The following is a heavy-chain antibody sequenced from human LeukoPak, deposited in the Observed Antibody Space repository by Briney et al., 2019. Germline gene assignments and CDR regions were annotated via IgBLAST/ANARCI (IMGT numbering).Heavy chain of an antibody. CDR1: GGSITSGGYF. CDR3: AKYYCGTSSCPGVDY. CDR2: ISYSGST. D-gene: IGHD2-2*01. J-gene: IGHJ4*02. V-gene: IGHV4-31*03. Sequence: PSQTLSLTCTVSGGSITSGGYFWTWIRQHPGEGLEWIGYISYSGSTYYNPSLKSRVTISLDTPNNQFSLRLSSVTAADTAVYYCAKYYCGTSSCPGVDYWGQGTLVTASS.